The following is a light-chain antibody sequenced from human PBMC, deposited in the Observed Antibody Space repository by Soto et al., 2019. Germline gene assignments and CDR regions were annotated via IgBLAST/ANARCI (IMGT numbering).Light chain of an antibody. CDR2: GAS. CDR3: QQYNNWPRT. CDR1: QSVSSN. V-gene: IGKV3-15*01. J-gene: IGKJ1*01. Sequence: EMGMTQSPATQSVSPGERATLSCRASQSVSSNLAWYQQKPGQAPRLLIYGASTRATGIPARFSGSGSGTEFTLTISSLQSEDFAVYYCQQYNNWPRTFGQGTNVDIK.